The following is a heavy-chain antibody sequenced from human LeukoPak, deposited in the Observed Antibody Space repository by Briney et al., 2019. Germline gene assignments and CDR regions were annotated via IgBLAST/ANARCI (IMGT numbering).Heavy chain of an antibody. CDR1: GFTFRGSA. J-gene: IGHJ4*02. D-gene: IGHD3-10*01. CDR3: TRVPTRGSGNDY. V-gene: IGHV3-73*01. Sequence: GGSLRLSXAASGFTFRGSAIHWVRQASGKGLEWVGRIRSKADNYATGYAASVKGRFTLSRDDSKNTAYLQMNRLKTGDTAVYYCTRVPTRGSGNDYWGQGTQVTVSS. CDR2: IRSKADNYAT.